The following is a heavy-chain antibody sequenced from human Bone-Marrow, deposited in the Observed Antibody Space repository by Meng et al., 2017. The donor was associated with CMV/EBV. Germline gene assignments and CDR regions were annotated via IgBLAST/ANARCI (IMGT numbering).Heavy chain of an antibody. D-gene: IGHD3-3*01. CDR3: ARDALYFWSGYYYYYYGMDV. CDR2: ISSSGSTI. V-gene: IGHV3-48*03. CDR1: GFTFSNAW. Sequence: GESLKISCEASGFTFSNAWMNWVRQAPGKGLEWVSYISSSGSTIYYADSVKGRFTISRDNAKNSLYLQMNSLRAEDTAVYYCARDALYFWSGYYYYYYGMDVWGQGTTVTVSS. J-gene: IGHJ6*02.